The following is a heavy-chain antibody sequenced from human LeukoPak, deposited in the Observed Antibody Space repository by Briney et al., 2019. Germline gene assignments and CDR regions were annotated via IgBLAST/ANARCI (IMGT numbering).Heavy chain of an antibody. CDR3: ARALYQLPNIRYFDY. J-gene: IGHJ4*02. V-gene: IGHV1-69*13. CDR2: IIPIFGTA. Sequence: SVKVSCKASGGTFSSYAISWVRPAPGQGLEWMGGIIPIFGTANYAQKFQGRVTITADESTSTAYMELSSLRSEDTAVYYCARALYQLPNIRYFDYWGQGTLVTVSS. D-gene: IGHD2-2*01. CDR1: GGTFSSYA.